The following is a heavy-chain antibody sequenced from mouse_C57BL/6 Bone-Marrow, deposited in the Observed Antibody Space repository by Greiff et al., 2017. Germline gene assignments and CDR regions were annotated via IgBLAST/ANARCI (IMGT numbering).Heavy chain of an antibody. CDR1: GFTFSSYA. CDR3: ARDLRGYDWFAY. V-gene: IGHV5-4*01. CDR2: ISDGGSYT. J-gene: IGHJ3*01. Sequence: EVKLMESGGGLVKPGGSLKLSCAASGFTFSSYAMSWVRQTPEKRLEWVATISDGGSYTYYPDNVKGRFTISRDNAKNNLYLQMSHLKSEDTAMYYCARDLRGYDWFAYWGQGTLVTVSA. D-gene: IGHD2-2*01.